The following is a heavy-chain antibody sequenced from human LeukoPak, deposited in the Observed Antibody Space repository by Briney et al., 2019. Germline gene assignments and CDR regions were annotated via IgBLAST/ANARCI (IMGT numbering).Heavy chain of an antibody. CDR1: GFTFSRYS. V-gene: IGHV3-21*01. D-gene: IGHD2-2*01. CDR3: ARVRVPAAICFDY. Sequence: PGGSLRLSCAASGFTFSRYSMNWVRQSPGKGLEWVSSISSSSSYIYYADSVKGRFTISRDNAKNSLYLQMNSLRAEDTAVYYCARVRVPAAICFDYWGQGTLVTVSS. CDR2: ISSSSSYI. J-gene: IGHJ4*02.